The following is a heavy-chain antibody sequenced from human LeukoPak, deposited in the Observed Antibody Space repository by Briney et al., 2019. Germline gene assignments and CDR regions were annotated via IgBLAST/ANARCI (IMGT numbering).Heavy chain of an antibody. Sequence: PSETLSLTCAVYAGFFSGYYWSGIRQPPGTGLEWSGEINHSGSTNYSPSLKSRVTISVDTSKNQFSLKLSSVTAADTAVYYCARAQKRLRYFEFDPWGQGTLVTVSS. V-gene: IGHV4-34*01. CDR3: ARAQKRLRYFEFDP. J-gene: IGHJ5*02. CDR1: AGFFSGYY. D-gene: IGHD3-9*01. CDR2: INHSGST.